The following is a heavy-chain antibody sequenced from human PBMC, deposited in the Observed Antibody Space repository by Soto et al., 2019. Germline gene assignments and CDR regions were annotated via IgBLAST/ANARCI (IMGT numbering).Heavy chain of an antibody. CDR2: INAGNGNT. CDR3: ARGTPRYCSGGSCNWFDP. Sequence: GASVKVSCKTSGYTFTNYAMHWVRQAPGQRLEWMGWINAGNGNTKYSQKFQGRVTITRDTSASTAYMELSSLRSEDTAVYYCARGTPRYCSGGSCNWFDPWGQGTLVTVSS. J-gene: IGHJ5*02. CDR1: GYTFTNYA. V-gene: IGHV1-3*01. D-gene: IGHD2-15*01.